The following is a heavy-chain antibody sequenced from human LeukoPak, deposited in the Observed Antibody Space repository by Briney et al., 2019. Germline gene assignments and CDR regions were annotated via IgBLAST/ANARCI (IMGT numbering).Heavy chain of an antibody. CDR3: ARCYYGSGSCAFDI. V-gene: IGHV4-4*07. Sequence: SETLSLTCTVSGGSISSYYWSWIRQPAGKRLEWIGRIYTSGSTNYNPSLKSRVTISLDTSKNQFSLKLSSVTAADTAVYYCARCYYGSGSCAFDIWGQGTMVTVSS. J-gene: IGHJ3*02. CDR2: IYTSGST. CDR1: GGSISSYY. D-gene: IGHD3-10*01.